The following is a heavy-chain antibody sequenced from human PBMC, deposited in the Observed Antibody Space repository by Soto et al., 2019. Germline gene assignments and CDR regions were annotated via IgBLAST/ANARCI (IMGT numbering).Heavy chain of an antibody. J-gene: IGHJ4*02. CDR3: ARATPVFYYSSSWSLDY. Sequence: SETLSLTCTVSGDSISTNSYSWGWIRQPPGQGLEWIGYIFHTGSTNYNPSLKSRVTISVDTSKNQFSLKLSSVTAADTAVYYCARATPVFYYSSSWSLDYWGQGTLVTVSS. V-gene: IGHV4-61*05. CDR2: IFHTGST. D-gene: IGHD6-13*01. CDR1: GDSISTNSYS.